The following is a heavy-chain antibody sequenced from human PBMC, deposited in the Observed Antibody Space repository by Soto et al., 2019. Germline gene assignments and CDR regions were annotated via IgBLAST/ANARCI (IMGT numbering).Heavy chain of an antibody. D-gene: IGHD7-27*01. J-gene: IGHJ4*02. CDR3: ARRRYELGQWYDY. Sequence: PGGSLRLSCAASGFTFNSYWMHWVRQAPGKGLVWVSRINGDGSTTTYADSVKGRFTISRDNAKNTLYLQINSLRAEDTAVYYCARRRYELGQWYDYWGQGTLVTVSS. V-gene: IGHV3-74*01. CDR2: INGDGSTT. CDR1: GFTFNSYW.